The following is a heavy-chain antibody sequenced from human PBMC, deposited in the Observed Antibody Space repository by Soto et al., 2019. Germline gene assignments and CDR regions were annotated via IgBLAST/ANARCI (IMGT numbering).Heavy chain of an antibody. V-gene: IGHV4-59*01. D-gene: IGHD3-22*01. CDR2: IYYSGST. J-gene: IGHJ3*02. CDR3: ATQTYYYDSSGADAFDI. Sequence: QVQLQESGPGLVKPSETLSLTCTVSGGSISSYYWSWIRQPPGKGLEWIGYIYYSGSTNYNPSPKSRVTISVDTSKNQFSLKLSSVTAADTAVYYCATQTYYYDSSGADAFDIWGQGTMVTVSS. CDR1: GGSISSYY.